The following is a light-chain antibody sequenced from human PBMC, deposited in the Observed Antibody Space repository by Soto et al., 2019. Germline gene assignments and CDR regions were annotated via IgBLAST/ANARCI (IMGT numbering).Light chain of an antibody. CDR3: QQYGSTPRT. V-gene: IGKV3-20*01. CDR1: QRITSNF. Sequence: EIVLTQSPVTLSLSPGERATLSCRASQRITSNFLAWFQQKAGLAPRLLMYGASTRATGIPDRFSGSGSETDFTLTISRLEPEDFAVYYCQQYGSTPRTFGQGTRVEIK. CDR2: GAS. J-gene: IGKJ1*01.